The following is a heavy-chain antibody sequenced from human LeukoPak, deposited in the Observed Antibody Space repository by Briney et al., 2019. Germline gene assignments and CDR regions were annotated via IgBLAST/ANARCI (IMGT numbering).Heavy chain of an antibody. D-gene: IGHD2-2*01. V-gene: IGHV4-4*02. Sequence: SGTLSLTCAVSGGSISSSYWWSWVRQPPGKGLEWIGEINHGGSTNYNPSLKSRVTISVDTSKNQFSLKLSSVTAADTAVYYCARKGLGYCSSTSCYGHYYYMDVWGKGTTVTVSS. CDR3: ARKGLGYCSSTSCYGHYYYMDV. CDR2: INHGGST. J-gene: IGHJ6*03. CDR1: GGSISSSYW.